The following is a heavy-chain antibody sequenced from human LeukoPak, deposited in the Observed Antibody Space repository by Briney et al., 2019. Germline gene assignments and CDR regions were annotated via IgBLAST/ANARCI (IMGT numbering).Heavy chain of an antibody. Sequence: KPSETLSLTCTVSGGSISSYYWSWIRQPPGKGLEWIGYIYYIGSTNYNPSLKSRVTISVDTSKNQFSLKLSSVTAADTAVYYCARVNLEYCSSTSWSGCDYMDVWGKGTTVTVSS. CDR2: IYYIGST. J-gene: IGHJ6*03. V-gene: IGHV4-59*01. CDR3: ARVNLEYCSSTSWSGCDYMDV. D-gene: IGHD2-2*01. CDR1: GGSISSYY.